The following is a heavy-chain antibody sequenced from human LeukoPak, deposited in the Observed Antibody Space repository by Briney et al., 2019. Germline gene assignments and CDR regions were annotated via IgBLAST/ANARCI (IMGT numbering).Heavy chain of an antibody. CDR1: GYTFTDYY. CDR3: ARGAGLFTMLRGVIN. CDR2: ISPDNGGT. Sequence: GASVKVSCKASGYTFTDYYIHWVRQAPGQELEWMGRISPDNGGTNSAEKFQGRVTTTSDTSISTAYMELSRLTSDDTAVFYCARGAGLFTMLRGVINWGQGTLVTVSS. V-gene: IGHV1-2*06. D-gene: IGHD3-10*01. J-gene: IGHJ4*02.